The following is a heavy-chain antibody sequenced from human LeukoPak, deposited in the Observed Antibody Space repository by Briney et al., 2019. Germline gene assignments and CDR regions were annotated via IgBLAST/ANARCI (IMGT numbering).Heavy chain of an antibody. Sequence: GGSLRLSCAASGFTFSSYWMHWVRQAPGKGLVWVSRIKSDGSSTTYADSVKGRFTISRDNAKKTQYLQMNSLRAEDTAVYYCARALGIADAFDIRGQGTMVTVSS. D-gene: IGHD1-14*01. CDR1: GFTFSSYW. CDR2: IKSDGSST. J-gene: IGHJ3*02. V-gene: IGHV3-74*01. CDR3: ARALGIADAFDI.